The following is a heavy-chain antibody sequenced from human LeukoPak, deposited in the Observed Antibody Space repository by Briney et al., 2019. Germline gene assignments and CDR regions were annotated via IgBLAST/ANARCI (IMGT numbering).Heavy chain of an antibody. D-gene: IGHD2-2*01. V-gene: IGHV1-46*01. CDR2: INPSGGST. Sequence: ASVKVSCKASGYTFTSYYMHWVRQAPGQGLEWMGIINPSGGSTSYAQKFQGRVTMTRDMSTSTVYTELSSLRSEDTAVYYCARGGYQLVGIYYYMDVWGKGTTVTVSS. CDR1: GYTFTSYY. J-gene: IGHJ6*03. CDR3: ARGGYQLVGIYYYMDV.